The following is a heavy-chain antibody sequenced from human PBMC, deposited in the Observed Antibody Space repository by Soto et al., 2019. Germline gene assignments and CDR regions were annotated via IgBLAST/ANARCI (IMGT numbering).Heavy chain of an antibody. D-gene: IGHD3-22*01. CDR2: IIPIFGAA. V-gene: IGHV1-69*06. CDR1: GGTFSSYA. Sequence: SVKVSCKASGGTFSSYAISWVRQAPGQGLEWMGGIIPIFGAANYAQKFQGRVTITADKSTSTAYMELSSLRSEDTAVYYCASEGVDDSSGYYVYYYFDYWGQGTLVTVSS. CDR3: ASEGVDDSSGYYVYYYFDY. J-gene: IGHJ4*02.